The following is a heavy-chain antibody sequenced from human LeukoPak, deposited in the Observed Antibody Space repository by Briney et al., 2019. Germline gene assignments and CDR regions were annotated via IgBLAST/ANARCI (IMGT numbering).Heavy chain of an antibody. V-gene: IGHV3-49*04. D-gene: IGHD5-18*01. CDR2: IRSKAYRGTT. CDR1: GFTFGDHA. J-gene: IGHJ6*02. Sequence: PTGRSLRLSCTGSGFTFGDHAMSWVRQAPGKELEWVGFIRSKAYRGTTEYAASVKGRFTISRDDSASIAYLQMSSLRTEDTAVYYCARGPIQLWIHNAMDVWGQGTTVTVSS. CDR3: ARGPIQLWIHNAMDV.